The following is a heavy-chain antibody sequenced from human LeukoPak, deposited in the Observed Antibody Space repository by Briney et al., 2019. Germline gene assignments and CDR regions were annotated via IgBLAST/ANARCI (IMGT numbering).Heavy chain of an antibody. CDR2: INSDGSST. CDR1: GFTFSSYW. D-gene: IGHD3-10*01. Sequence: GGSLRLSCAASGFTFSSYWMHWVRQAPGKGLVWVSRINSDGSSTSYADSVKGRFTISRDNAKNTLYLQMNSLRVEDTAVYYCAVWFGGYYGMDVWGQGTTVTVSS. V-gene: IGHV3-74*01. CDR3: AVWFGGYYGMDV. J-gene: IGHJ6*02.